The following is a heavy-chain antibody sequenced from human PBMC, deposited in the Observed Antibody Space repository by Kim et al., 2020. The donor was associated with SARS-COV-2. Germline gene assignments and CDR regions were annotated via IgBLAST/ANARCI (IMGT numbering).Heavy chain of an antibody. CDR2: IYYSGST. Sequence: PSETLSLTCTVSGGSISSSSYFWGWIRQPPGKGLEWIGNIYYSGSTDYNPSLKSRVTISVDTSKNQFSLKLSSVTAADTAVYYCARHPLQISGQLVRVFDHWGQGTLVTVSS. CDR3: ARHPLQISGQLVRVFDH. CDR1: GGSISSSSYF. V-gene: IGHV4-39*01. D-gene: IGHD6-6*01. J-gene: IGHJ4*02.